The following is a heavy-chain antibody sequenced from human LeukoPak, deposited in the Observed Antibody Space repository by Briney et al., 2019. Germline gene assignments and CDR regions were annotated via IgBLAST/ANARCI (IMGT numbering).Heavy chain of an antibody. J-gene: IGHJ5*02. D-gene: IGHD3-22*01. CDR2: IHLSGIT. CDR3: ARVISSAWRQNDL. CDR1: GGSISSYQW. V-gene: IGHV4-4*02. Sequence: PSETLSLTCAVSGGSISSYQWWSWVRQTPGKGLEWIGEIHLSGITHYNPSLKSRVTMSIDKSKNQFSLNLNSVTAADTAVYYCARVISSAWRQNDLWGQGTLVTVSS.